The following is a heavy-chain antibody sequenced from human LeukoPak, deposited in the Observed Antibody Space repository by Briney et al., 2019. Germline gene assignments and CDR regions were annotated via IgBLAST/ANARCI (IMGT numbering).Heavy chain of an antibody. CDR2: IYPGDSDT. CDR1: GYSFTKYW. Sequence: GESLKISCQASGYSFTKYWIGWVRQMSGKGLEWMGVIYPGDSDTRYSPSFQGQVSISADKSISIAYLQWSSLKASDTAMYYCASTVTTVTRGFAFDTWGQGTMVTVSS. D-gene: IGHD4-17*01. CDR3: ASTVTTVTRGFAFDT. J-gene: IGHJ3*02. V-gene: IGHV5-51*01.